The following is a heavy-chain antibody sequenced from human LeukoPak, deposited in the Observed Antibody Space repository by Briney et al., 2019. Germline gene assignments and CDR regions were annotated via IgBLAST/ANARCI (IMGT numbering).Heavy chain of an antibody. D-gene: IGHD3-3*01. Sequence: KPSETLSLTSTVSGGSISSSSYSWGWIRQPPGKGLEWNGSIYYSGTTYYNPSLKSRVTISVDTSKIQFSLKLSSVAATDTAVYFCVRLRFDFWSGYTHPYFDYWGQGTLVTVSS. CDR1: GGSISSSSYS. CDR2: IYYSGTT. CDR3: VRLRFDFWSGYTHPYFDY. V-gene: IGHV4-39*01. J-gene: IGHJ4*02.